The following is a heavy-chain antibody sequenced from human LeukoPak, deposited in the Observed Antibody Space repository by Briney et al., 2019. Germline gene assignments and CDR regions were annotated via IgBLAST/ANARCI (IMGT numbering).Heavy chain of an antibody. D-gene: IGHD6-19*01. V-gene: IGHV3-30-3*01. CDR1: GFTFSSYA. CDR3: ARDLEQWLVLGGLFDY. J-gene: IGHJ4*02. CDR2: ISYVGSNK. Sequence: GGSLRLSCAASGFTFSSYAMHWVRQAPGKGLEWVAVISYVGSNKYYADSVKGRFTISRDNSKNTLSLQMNSLRAEDTAVYYCARDLEQWLVLGGLFDYWGQGTLVTVSS.